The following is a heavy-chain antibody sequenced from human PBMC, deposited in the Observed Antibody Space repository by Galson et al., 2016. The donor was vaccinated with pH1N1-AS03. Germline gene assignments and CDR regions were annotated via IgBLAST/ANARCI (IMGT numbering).Heavy chain of an antibody. J-gene: IGHJ6*02. CDR3: ARDPRGPCTSTTCPTAYYFGMDV. V-gene: IGHV1-2*04. CDR2: INPNSGVT. D-gene: IGHD2-2*01. CDR1: GYIFTGFY. Sequence: SVKVSCKASGYIFTGFYVHWVRQAPGQGLEWMGWINPNSGVTNYAQKFQAWVTMPRATSISTAYMELYGLKSDATAVYYCARDPRGPCTSTTCPTAYYFGMDVWGQGTTVIVSS.